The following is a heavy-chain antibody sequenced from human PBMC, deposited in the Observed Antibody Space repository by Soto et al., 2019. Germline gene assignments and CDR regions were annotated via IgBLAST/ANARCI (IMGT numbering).Heavy chain of an antibody. J-gene: IGHJ4*02. Sequence: QVQLQESDPRLVKPSGTLSLTCGVSGDAIISSNWWSWVRQPLGKGLEWIGEIYHSGSTHYNPSLKSRVTMSVDKSKHHFSLKLPSVTAADTSVYFCATGLSSSWYSHNDSWGQGTLVTVSS. CDR3: ATGLSSSWYSHNDS. CDR2: IYHSGST. CDR1: GDAIISSNW. V-gene: IGHV4-4*02. D-gene: IGHD6-13*01.